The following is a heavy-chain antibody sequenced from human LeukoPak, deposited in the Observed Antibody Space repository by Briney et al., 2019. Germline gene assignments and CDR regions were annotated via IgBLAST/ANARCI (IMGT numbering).Heavy chain of an antibody. V-gene: IGHV4-34*01. J-gene: IGHJ4*02. D-gene: IGHD2-8*02. CDR1: GGSFSGYY. Sequence: SETLSLTCAVYGGSFSGYYWSWIRQPPGKGLEGIGEINHSGSTNYNPSLKSRVTISVDTSKNQFSLKLSSVTAADTAVYYCARGLSDTGFDYWGQGTLVTVSS. CDR2: INHSGST. CDR3: ARGLSDTGFDY.